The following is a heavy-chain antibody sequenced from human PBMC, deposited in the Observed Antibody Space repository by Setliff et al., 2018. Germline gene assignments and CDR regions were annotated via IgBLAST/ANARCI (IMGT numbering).Heavy chain of an antibody. Sequence: GASVKVSCKASGYTFTSYDINWVRQATGQGLEWMGWMNPNSGNTGYAQKFQGRVTMTRNTSISTAYMELSSLRSEDTAVYYGAGGLGYCTNGVCDRGWYYFYGLDVWGQGTTVAVSS. CDR2: MNPNSGNT. J-gene: IGHJ6*02. CDR1: GYTFTSYD. D-gene: IGHD2-8*01. V-gene: IGHV1-8*02. CDR3: AGGLGYCTNGVCDRGWYYFYGLDV.